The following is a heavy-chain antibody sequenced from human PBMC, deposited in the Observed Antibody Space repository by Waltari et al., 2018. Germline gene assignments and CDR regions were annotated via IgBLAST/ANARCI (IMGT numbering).Heavy chain of an antibody. CDR2: ISPNSGDT. CDR1: GYTFTGYY. V-gene: IGHV1-2*02. Sequence: QVQLVQSGAEVKKPGASVKVSCKASGYTFTGYYIHWVRQAPGQGLEWMGWISPNSGDTNYAQKFQGRVTMTRDTSTTTAYMELSRLISDDTAVFYCARGDFRLSYYYMDVWGKGTTVTVSS. J-gene: IGHJ6*03. D-gene: IGHD3-3*01. CDR3: ARGDFRLSYYYMDV.